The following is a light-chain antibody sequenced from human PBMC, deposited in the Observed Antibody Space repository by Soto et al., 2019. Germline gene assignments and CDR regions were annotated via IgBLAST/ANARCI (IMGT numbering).Light chain of an antibody. CDR3: AAWDDSLNGFYV. J-gene: IGLJ1*01. CDR1: NSNIGSNT. V-gene: IGLV1-44*01. CDR2: SNN. Sequence: QSVLTQPPSASGTPGQRVTISCSGNNSNIGSNTVDWYQQLPGTAPKLLIYSNNQRPSGVPDRFSGSKSGTSASLAISGLQSEDEADYYCAAWDDSLNGFYVFGTGTKV.